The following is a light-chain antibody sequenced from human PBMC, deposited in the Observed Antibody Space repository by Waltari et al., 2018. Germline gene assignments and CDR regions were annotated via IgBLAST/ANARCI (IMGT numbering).Light chain of an antibody. CDR3: SSFTSSNTWV. V-gene: IGLV2-18*02. J-gene: IGLJ3*02. CDR2: EVT. CDR1: SNDVGGYNR. Sequence: QSALTQPASVSGSPGQSIPISCTGTSNDVGGYNRVSWHQQPPGTVPKLMIYEVTHRPSGVPDRFSGSKSGNTASLTISGLQAEDEADYYCSSFTSSNTWVFGGGTKLTVL.